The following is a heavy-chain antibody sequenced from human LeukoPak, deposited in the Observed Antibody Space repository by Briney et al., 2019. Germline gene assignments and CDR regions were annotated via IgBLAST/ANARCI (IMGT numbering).Heavy chain of an antibody. J-gene: IGHJ3*02. CDR3: ARDLNGVRAFDI. V-gene: IGHV4-34*01. D-gene: IGHD3-16*02. CDR2: INHSGST. Sequence: SETLSLTCAVYGGSFSPYYWSWIRQPPGKGLEWIGEINHSGSTNYNPSLKSRVTISVDTSKNQFSLRLSSVTAADTAVYYCARDLNGVRAFDIWGQGTMVTVSS. CDR1: GGSFSPYY.